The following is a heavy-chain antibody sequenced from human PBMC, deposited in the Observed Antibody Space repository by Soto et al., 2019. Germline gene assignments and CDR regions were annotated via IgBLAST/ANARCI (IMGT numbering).Heavy chain of an antibody. D-gene: IGHD3-16*01. V-gene: IGHV1-18*01. CDR3: ARLREGYYYYMDV. CDR1: RLTFTNYA. Sequence: ASVKVSCKAPRLTFTNYAISWARQAPGQGLEWMGWISVYNGTTNYAQNFQGRVTMTTDTSTGTVYMELRSLKSDDTAIYYCARLREGYYYYMDVWGKGTTVTVSS. CDR2: ISVYNGTT. J-gene: IGHJ6*03.